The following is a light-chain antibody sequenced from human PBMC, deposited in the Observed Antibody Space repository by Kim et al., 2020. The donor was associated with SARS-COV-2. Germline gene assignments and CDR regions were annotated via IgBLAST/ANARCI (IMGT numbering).Light chain of an antibody. Sequence: EIVMTQSPATLSVSPGERATLSCRASQSVNTNLAWYQQQPGQAPRLLIYSASTRATGIPARFSGSGSGTEFTLTISSLQSEDFAVYYCQQYNNWTPYTFGQGTKLEI. CDR3: QQYNNWTPYT. CDR1: QSVNTN. V-gene: IGKV3-15*01. CDR2: SAS. J-gene: IGKJ2*01.